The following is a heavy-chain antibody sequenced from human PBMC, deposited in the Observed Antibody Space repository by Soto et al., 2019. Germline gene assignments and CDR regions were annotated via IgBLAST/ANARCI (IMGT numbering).Heavy chain of an antibody. J-gene: IGHJ6*02. D-gene: IGHD1-20*01. CDR2: ISSSSSNI. Sequence: GGSLRLSCAASGFTFSSYSMNWVRQAPGKGLEWVSYISSSSSNIYYADSVKGRFTISRDNAKNSLYLQMNSLRDEDTAVYYCARDRIWPYYYYGMDVWGQGTTVTVSS. V-gene: IGHV3-48*02. CDR1: GFTFSSYS. CDR3: ARDRIWPYYYYGMDV.